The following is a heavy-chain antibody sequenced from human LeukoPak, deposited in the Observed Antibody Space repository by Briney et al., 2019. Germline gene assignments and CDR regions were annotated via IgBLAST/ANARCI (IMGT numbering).Heavy chain of an antibody. V-gene: IGHV1-2*02. Sequence: GASVKVSCKASGYTFTGYYMHWVRQAPGQGLEWMGWINPNSGGTNYAQKFQGRVTMTRDTSISTAYMELSRLRSDDMAVYYCARVKSFTMIVVVLDYWGQGTLVTVSS. CDR2: INPNSGGT. D-gene: IGHD3-22*01. J-gene: IGHJ4*02. CDR3: ARVKSFTMIVVVLDY. CDR1: GYTFTGYY.